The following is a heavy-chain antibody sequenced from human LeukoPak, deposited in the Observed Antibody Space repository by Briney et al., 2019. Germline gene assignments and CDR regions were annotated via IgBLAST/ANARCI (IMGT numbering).Heavy chain of an antibody. D-gene: IGHD1-26*01. CDR3: ARGDEWELAVDY. J-gene: IGHJ4*02. Sequence: ASVKVSCKASGYPFSGYYINRVRYGPGQGLEWMGWIKPNSGDTNYAQKSQGRLTMTRDTTISTVYIELNRLRSDDTAVYYCARGDEWELAVDYWGQGTLITVSS. CDR1: GYPFSGYY. V-gene: IGHV1-2*02. CDR2: IKPNSGDT.